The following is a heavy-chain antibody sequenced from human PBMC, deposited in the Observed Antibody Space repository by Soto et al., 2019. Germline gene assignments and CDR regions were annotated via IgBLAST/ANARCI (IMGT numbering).Heavy chain of an antibody. V-gene: IGHV1-46*01. Sequence: QVQLVQSGAEVKKPGASVKVSCKASGYTFTSYYMHWVRQAPGQGLEWMGIINPSGGSTSYAQKFQGRVTMTRDTSTSTVYMELSSLRSEDTAVYYCARAESYDFWSGYTYYGMDVWGQGTTVTVSS. CDR3: ARAESYDFWSGYTYYGMDV. CDR1: GYTFTSYY. J-gene: IGHJ6*02. CDR2: INPSGGST. D-gene: IGHD3-3*01.